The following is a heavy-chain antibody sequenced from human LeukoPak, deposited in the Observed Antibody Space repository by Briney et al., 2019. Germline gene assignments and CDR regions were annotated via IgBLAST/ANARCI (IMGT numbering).Heavy chain of an antibody. CDR2: IHYSKIT. V-gene: IGHV4-38-2*02. Sequence: PSETLSLTCTVSGYSISSGFYWGWIRQSPGKGLDWIGSIHYSKITFYNPSLKSRVTMSLDTSTNRFSLNLNSVTAADTAVYYCARAVGTITGLFDYWGQGALVTVSS. J-gene: IGHJ4*02. D-gene: IGHD1-26*01. CDR1: GYSISSGFY. CDR3: ARAVGTITGLFDY.